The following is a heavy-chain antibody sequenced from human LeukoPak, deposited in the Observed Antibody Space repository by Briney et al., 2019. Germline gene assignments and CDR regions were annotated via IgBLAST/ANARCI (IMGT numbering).Heavy chain of an antibody. CDR2: IRSIAYGGTT. J-gene: IGHJ4*02. D-gene: IGHD3-9*01. CDR3: TRVYYDILTGWDYYFDY. V-gene: IGHV3-49*04. Sequence: GGSLRLSCTASGFTFCDYAMSWVRQAPGKGLEWVGFIRSIAYGGTTEYAASVKGRFTISRDDSKSIAYLQMNSLKTEDTAVYYCTRVYYDILTGWDYYFDYWGQGTLVTVSS. CDR1: GFTFCDYA.